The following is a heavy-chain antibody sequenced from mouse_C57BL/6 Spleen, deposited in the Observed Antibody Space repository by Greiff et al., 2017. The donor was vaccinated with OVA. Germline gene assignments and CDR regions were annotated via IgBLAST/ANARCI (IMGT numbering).Heavy chain of an antibody. V-gene: IGHV1-80*01. CDR2: IYPGDGDT. CDR1: GYAFSSYW. CDR3: ARMEDFNYFDY. J-gene: IGHJ2*01. Sequence: QVQLQQSGAELVKPGASVKISCKASGYAFSSYWMNWVKQRPGKGLEWIGQIYPGDGDTNYNGKFKGKATLTADKSSSTAYMQLSSLTSEDSAVYFCARMEDFNYFDYWGQGTTLTVSS.